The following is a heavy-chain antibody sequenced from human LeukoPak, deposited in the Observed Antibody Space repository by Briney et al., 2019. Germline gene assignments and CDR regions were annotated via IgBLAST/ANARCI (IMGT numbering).Heavy chain of an antibody. CDR2: IYHSGRA. D-gene: IGHD3-16*01. J-gene: IGHJ5*02. Sequence: PSETLSLTCAVSGGSIISGNWWSWVRQPPGKGLEWIGEIYHSGRANYNPSLKSRVTISLDKSKNQFSLNLTSVTAADTAVYYCARFTPQGYGWGGYNRFDPWGQGTLVTVSS. CDR3: ARFTPQGYGWGGYNRFDP. V-gene: IGHV4-4*02. CDR1: GGSIISGNW.